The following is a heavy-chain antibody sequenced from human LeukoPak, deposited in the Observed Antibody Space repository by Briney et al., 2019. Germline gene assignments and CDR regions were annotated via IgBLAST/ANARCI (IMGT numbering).Heavy chain of an antibody. D-gene: IGHD4-17*01. CDR2: IWYDGSNK. J-gene: IGHJ4*02. CDR3: ATNGDFTSRTEI. Sequence: GRSLRLSCAASGFTFSSYGMHWVRQAPGKGLEWVAVIWYDGSNKYYADSVKGRFTISRDNSKNTLYLQMNSLRAEDTAVYYCATNGDFTSRTEIWGQGTLVTVSS. CDR1: GFTFSSYG. V-gene: IGHV3-33*01.